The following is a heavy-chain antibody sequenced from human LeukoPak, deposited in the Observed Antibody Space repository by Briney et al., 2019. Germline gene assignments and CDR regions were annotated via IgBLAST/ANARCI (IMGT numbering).Heavy chain of an antibody. Sequence: PGGSLRLSCTASGFTFGDYAMGWFRQAPGKGREWVGFIRSKAYGGTTEYAASVKGRFTISRDDSKSIAYLQMNSLKTEDTAVYYCSRAFSYYYDSSDAFDIWGQGTMVTVSS. CDR3: SRAFSYYYDSSDAFDI. CDR2: IRSKAYGGTT. V-gene: IGHV3-49*03. CDR1: GFTFGDYA. J-gene: IGHJ3*02. D-gene: IGHD3-22*01.